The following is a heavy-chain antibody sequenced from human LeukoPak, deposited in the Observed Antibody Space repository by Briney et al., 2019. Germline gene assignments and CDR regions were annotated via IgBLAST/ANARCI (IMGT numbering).Heavy chain of an antibody. Sequence: PGGSLRLSCAASGFTFSTYSMNWVRQAPGKGLEWVSYISSSSSTIYYADSVKGRFTIPRDNAKNSLYLQMNSLRDDDTAVYYCARVSGGSSPQYYFDYWGQGTLVTVSS. V-gene: IGHV3-48*02. CDR1: GFTFSTYS. CDR3: ARVSGGSSPQYYFDY. CDR2: ISSSSSTI. J-gene: IGHJ4*02. D-gene: IGHD1-26*01.